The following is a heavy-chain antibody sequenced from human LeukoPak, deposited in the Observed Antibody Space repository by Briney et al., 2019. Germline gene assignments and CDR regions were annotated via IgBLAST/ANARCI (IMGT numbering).Heavy chain of an antibody. Sequence: GASVKVSCKASGGTFSSYAISWVRQAPGQGLEWMGGIIPIFGTANYAQKFQGRVTITADESTSTAYMELSSLRSEDTAVYYCARDHAATDYGDPMVGFDPWGQGTLVTVSS. V-gene: IGHV1-69*13. D-gene: IGHD4-17*01. J-gene: IGHJ5*02. CDR2: IIPIFGTA. CDR3: ARDHAATDYGDPMVGFDP. CDR1: GGTFSSYA.